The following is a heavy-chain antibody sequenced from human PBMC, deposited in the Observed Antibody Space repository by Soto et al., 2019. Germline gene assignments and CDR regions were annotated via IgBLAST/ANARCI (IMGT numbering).Heavy chain of an antibody. CDR1: GGTFSSYT. D-gene: IGHD5-12*01. CDR3: ARARLVPNSGYDLAVFDI. J-gene: IGHJ3*02. Sequence: ASVKVSCKASGGTFSSYTISWVRQAPGQGLEWMGRIIPILGIANYAQKFQGRVTITADKSTSTAYMELSSLRSEDTAVYYCARARLVPNSGYDLAVFDIWGQGTLVT. CDR2: IIPILGIA. V-gene: IGHV1-69*02.